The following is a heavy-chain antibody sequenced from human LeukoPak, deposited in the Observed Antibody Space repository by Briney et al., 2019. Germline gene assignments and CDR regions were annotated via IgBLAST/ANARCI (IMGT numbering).Heavy chain of an antibody. V-gene: IGHV1-2*06. D-gene: IGHD6-6*01. CDR3: ARGWVSSSSLRGWFDP. CDR1: GYTFTGYC. Sequence: ASVKVSCKASGYTFTGYCMHWVRQAPGQGLEWMGRINPNSGGTNYAQKFQGRVTMTRDTSISTAYMELSRLRSDDTAVYYCARGWVSSSSLRGWFDPWGQGTLVTVSS. J-gene: IGHJ5*02. CDR2: INPNSGGT.